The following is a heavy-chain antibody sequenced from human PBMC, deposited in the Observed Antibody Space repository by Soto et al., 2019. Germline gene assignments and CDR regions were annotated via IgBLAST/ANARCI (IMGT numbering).Heavy chain of an antibody. CDR3: ARPRSSSRNYYGMDV. CDR2: IYPGGSDT. CDR1: GYSFTSYW. V-gene: IGHV5-51*01. D-gene: IGHD6-13*01. J-gene: IGHJ6*02. Sequence: PGESLKISCKGSGYSFTSYWIGWVRQMPGKGLEWMGIIYPGGSDTRYSPSFQGQVTISADKSISTAYLQWSSLKASDTAMYYCARPRSSSRNYYGMDVWGQGTTVTVSS.